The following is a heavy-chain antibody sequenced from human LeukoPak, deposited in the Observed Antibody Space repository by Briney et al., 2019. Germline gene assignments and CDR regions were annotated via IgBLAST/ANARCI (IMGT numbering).Heavy chain of an antibody. V-gene: IGHV1-18*01. CDR3: GGGGWIAAAGRGGYFDY. J-gene: IGHJ4*02. Sequence: AASVKVSYKASGYTFTSYGISWVRQAPGQGLEWMGWISAYNGNTNYAQKLQGRVTMTTDTSTSTAYMELRGLRSDDTAVYYCGGGGWIAAAGRGGYFDYWGQGTLVTVSS. CDR2: ISAYNGNT. D-gene: IGHD6-25*01. CDR1: GYTFTSYG.